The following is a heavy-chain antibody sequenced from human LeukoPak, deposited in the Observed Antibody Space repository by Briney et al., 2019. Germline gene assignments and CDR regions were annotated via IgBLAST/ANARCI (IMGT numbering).Heavy chain of an antibody. CDR1: GGTFSSYA. CDR2: ISAYNGNT. Sequence: ASVKVSCKASGGTFSSYAISWVRQAPGQGLEWMGWISAYNGNTNYAQKLQGRVTMTTDTSTSTAYMELRSLRSDDTAVYYCARDLSRNDVDYWGQGTLVTVSS. CDR3: ARDLSRNDVDY. J-gene: IGHJ4*02. V-gene: IGHV1-18*01. D-gene: IGHD1-1*01.